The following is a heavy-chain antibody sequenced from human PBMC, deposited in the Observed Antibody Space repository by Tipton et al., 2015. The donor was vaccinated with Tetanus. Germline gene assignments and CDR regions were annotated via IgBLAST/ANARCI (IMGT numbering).Heavy chain of an antibody. Sequence: QVQLVQSGAEVKKPGASVKVSCKASAYTFTGYRLHWVRQAPGQGLEWMGWADPKSGDTHYAQKFQGRVTMTRDTSISTAYMELSSLTFDDTAIYYCARVKGTPWYEDYFQYWGQGTLVTVAS. D-gene: IGHD6-13*01. J-gene: IGHJ1*01. CDR2: ADPKSGDT. CDR3: ARVKGTPWYEDYFQY. V-gene: IGHV1-2*02. CDR1: AYTFTGYR.